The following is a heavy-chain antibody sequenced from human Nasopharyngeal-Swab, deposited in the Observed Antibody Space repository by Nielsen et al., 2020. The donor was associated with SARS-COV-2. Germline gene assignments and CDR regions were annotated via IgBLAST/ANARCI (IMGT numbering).Heavy chain of an antibody. CDR3: AKGGSAEWLAFSYYGMDV. Sequence: GESLKISCAASGFTFSSYAMSWARQAPGKGLEWVSAISGSGGSTYYADSVKGRFTISRDNSKNTLYLQMNSLRVEDTAVYYCAKGGSAEWLAFSYYGMDVWGQGTTVTVSS. V-gene: IGHV3-23*01. J-gene: IGHJ6*02. CDR1: GFTFSSYA. D-gene: IGHD6-19*01. CDR2: ISGSGGST.